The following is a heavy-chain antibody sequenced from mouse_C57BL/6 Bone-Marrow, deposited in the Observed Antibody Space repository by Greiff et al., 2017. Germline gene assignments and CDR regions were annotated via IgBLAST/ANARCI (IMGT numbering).Heavy chain of an antibody. CDR1: GYTFTSYT. Sequence: VQLQQSGAELARPGASVKMSCKASGYTFTSYTMHWVKQRPGQGLEWIGYINPSSGYPTYNQKFKDKATLTADKSSSTAYMQLSSLTSEYAAVDYFAIDSSGSWFAYWGQGTLVTVSA. D-gene: IGHD3-2*02. J-gene: IGHJ3*01. V-gene: IGHV1-4*01. CDR3: AIDSSGSWFAY. CDR2: INPSSGYP.